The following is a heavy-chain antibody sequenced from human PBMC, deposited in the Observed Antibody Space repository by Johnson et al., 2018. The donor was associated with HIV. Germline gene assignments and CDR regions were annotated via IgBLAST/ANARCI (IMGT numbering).Heavy chain of an antibody. D-gene: IGHD6-13*01. V-gene: IGHV3-30*04. CDR1: GFTFSSYA. J-gene: IGHJ3*02. Sequence: QVQLVESGGGVVQPGRSLRLSCAASGFTFSSYAMHWVRQAPGKGLECVATISYDGGNKYYADSVKGRFTMARDNTKNTLYLQMDSLRAEDTAVYYCSKDRSSWYLETNDAFDMWGQGTMVIVSS. CDR2: ISYDGGNK. CDR3: SKDRSSWYLETNDAFDM.